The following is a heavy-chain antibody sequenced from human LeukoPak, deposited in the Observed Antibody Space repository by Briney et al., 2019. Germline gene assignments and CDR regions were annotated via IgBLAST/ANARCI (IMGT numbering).Heavy chain of an antibody. J-gene: IGHJ6*03. D-gene: IGHD6-13*01. V-gene: IGHV3-23*01. Sequence: PGGSLRLSCAASGFTFSSYAMNWVRQAPGKGLEWVSAISGSGGSSTFYADSVKGRFTISRDNSKNTLYLQMNSLRAEDTAVYYCAKTYSSSRAYYFYYYYMDVWGKGTTVTISS. CDR1: GFTFSSYA. CDR2: ISGSGGSST. CDR3: AKTYSSSRAYYFYYYYMDV.